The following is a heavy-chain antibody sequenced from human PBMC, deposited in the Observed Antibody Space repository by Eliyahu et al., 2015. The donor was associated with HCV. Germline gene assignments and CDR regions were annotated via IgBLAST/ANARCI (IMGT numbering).Heavy chain of an antibody. V-gene: IGHV3-23*03. CDR3: AKEGYLNAFDI. CDR1: GFTFSTYA. CDR2: IYSGGSST. J-gene: IGHJ3*02. Sequence: EVQLLESGGGLVQPGGSLRLSCAASGFTFSTYAMXWVRQAPGKGLEWVSVIYSGGSSTYFADSVKGRFTISRDSSKNTLYLQVNSLRAEDTAVYYCAKEGYLNAFDIWGQGTMVTVSS. D-gene: IGHD6-13*01.